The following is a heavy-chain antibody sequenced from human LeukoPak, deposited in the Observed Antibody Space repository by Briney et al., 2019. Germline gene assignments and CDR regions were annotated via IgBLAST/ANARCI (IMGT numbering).Heavy chain of an antibody. CDR2: IYYSGST. J-gene: IGHJ4*02. Sequence: PSETLSLTCTVSGGSISSYYWSWIRQPPGKGLEWIGYIYYSGSTNYNPSLKSRVTISVDTSKNQFSLKLSSVTAVDTAVYYCATYGDYSDYYFDYWGQGTLVTVSS. D-gene: IGHD4-17*01. CDR3: ATYGDYSDYYFDY. V-gene: IGHV4-59*01. CDR1: GGSISSYY.